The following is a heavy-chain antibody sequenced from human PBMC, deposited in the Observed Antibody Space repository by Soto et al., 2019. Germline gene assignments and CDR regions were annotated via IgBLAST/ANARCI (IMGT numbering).Heavy chain of an antibody. CDR2: IYNSVNT. Sequence: QVQLQESGPGLVEPSQTLSLTCTVSGDSISNGYYTWSWIRQPPGKDLEWIGHIYNSVNTYSNPSLKSRVTRSADTSKNHFSPKLSSVTAADTAVYYCARGPSGDKVDYWGQGTLVTVSS. J-gene: IGHJ4*02. CDR3: ARGPSGDKVDY. D-gene: IGHD3-10*01. V-gene: IGHV4-30-4*01. CDR1: GDSISNGYYT.